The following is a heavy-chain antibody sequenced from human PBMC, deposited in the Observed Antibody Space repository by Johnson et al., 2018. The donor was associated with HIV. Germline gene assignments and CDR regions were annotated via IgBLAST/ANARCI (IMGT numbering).Heavy chain of an antibody. J-gene: IGHJ3*01. Sequence: VQLVESGGGLIQPGGSLRLSCAASGFTVSSNYMSWVRQAPGKGLEWVSVIYSGGSTYYADSVKGRFTISRDISKNTLYLQMNSLSAEDTAMYFCAKHISYDILTGYYDWDAFDVWGQGTMVTVSS. D-gene: IGHD3-9*01. V-gene: IGHV3-53*01. CDR3: AKHISYDILTGYYDWDAFDV. CDR1: GFTVSSNY. CDR2: IYSGGST.